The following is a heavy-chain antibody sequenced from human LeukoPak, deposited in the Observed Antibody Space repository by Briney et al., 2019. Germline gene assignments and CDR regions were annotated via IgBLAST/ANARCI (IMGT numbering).Heavy chain of an antibody. CDR2: IIPILGIA. Sequence: SVKVSCKASGGTFSSYAISWVRQAPGQGLEWMGRIIPILGIANYAQKFQGRVTITADKSTSTAYMELSSLRSEDTAVYYCARVGGFGEPNGDYYFDYWGQGTLVTVSS. J-gene: IGHJ4*02. CDR3: ARVGGFGEPNGDYYFDY. V-gene: IGHV1-69*04. D-gene: IGHD3-10*01. CDR1: GGTFSSYA.